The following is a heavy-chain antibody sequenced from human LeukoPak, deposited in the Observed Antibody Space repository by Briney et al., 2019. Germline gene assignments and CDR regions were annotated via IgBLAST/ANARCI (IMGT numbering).Heavy chain of an antibody. J-gene: IGHJ4*02. CDR2: ISSSSSTL. CDR3: ARDIEAAGLFLDY. Sequence: GGSLRLSCAASGFTFSSYSMNWVRQAPGKGLEWVSYISSSSSTLYYADSVKGRFTISRDNAKNSLYLQMNSLRAEDTAVYYCARDIEAAGLFLDYWGQGTLVTVSS. D-gene: IGHD6-13*01. CDR1: GFTFSSYS. V-gene: IGHV3-48*01.